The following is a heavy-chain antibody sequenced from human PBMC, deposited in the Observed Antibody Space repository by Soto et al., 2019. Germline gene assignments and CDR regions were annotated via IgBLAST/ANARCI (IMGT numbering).Heavy chain of an antibody. J-gene: IGHJ4*02. CDR2: IYYSGST. CDR1: GGSISSGGYY. CDR3: ARYDYSNYVPSQKFDY. Sequence: SETLSLTCTVSGGSISSGGYYWSWIRQHPGKGLEWIGYIYYSGSTYYNPSLKSRVTISVDTSKNQFSLKLSSVTAADTAVYYCARYDYSNYVPSQKFDYWGQGTLVPVS. V-gene: IGHV4-31*03. D-gene: IGHD4-4*01.